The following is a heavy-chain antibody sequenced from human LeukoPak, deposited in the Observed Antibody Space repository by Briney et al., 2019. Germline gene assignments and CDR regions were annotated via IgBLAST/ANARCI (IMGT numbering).Heavy chain of an antibody. J-gene: IGHJ5*02. D-gene: IGHD1-1*01. CDR2: IIPIFGTA. CDR3: AREAPVQRMFDP. Sequence: GASVKVSCKASGGTFSSYAISWVRQAPGQGLEWMGGIIPIFGTANYAQKFQGRVTITTDESTSTAYMELSSLRSEDTAVYYCAREAPVQRMFDPWGQGTLVTVSP. CDR1: GGTFSSYA. V-gene: IGHV1-69*05.